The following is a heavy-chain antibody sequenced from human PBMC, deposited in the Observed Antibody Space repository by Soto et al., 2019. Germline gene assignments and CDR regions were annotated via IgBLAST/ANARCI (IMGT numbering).Heavy chain of an antibody. Sequence: QVQLQESGPGLVKPSETLSLTCTVSGGSISSYYWSWIRQPPGKGLEWIGYIYYSGSTNYNPSLKSRGTMSVGTSKNQVSLKLSSVTAADTAVYYCARQYGGSFADYWGQGTLVTVSS. J-gene: IGHJ4*02. D-gene: IGHD1-26*01. V-gene: IGHV4-59*08. CDR3: ARQYGGSFADY. CDR1: GGSISSYY. CDR2: IYYSGST.